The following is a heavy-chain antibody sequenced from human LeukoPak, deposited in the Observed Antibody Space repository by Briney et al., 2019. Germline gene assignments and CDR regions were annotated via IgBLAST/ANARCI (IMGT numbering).Heavy chain of an antibody. D-gene: IGHD2-8*01. Sequence: ASVKVSCKASGYTFTDYYIHWVRQAPGQGLEWMGWINPNSGGTNYAQKFQGRVTMTRDTSISTAYMELSRLRSDDTAVYYCARDPLTRYCTNGVCYKVGAFDIWGQGTMVTVSS. V-gene: IGHV1-2*02. CDR1: GYTFTDYY. CDR2: INPNSGGT. J-gene: IGHJ3*02. CDR3: ARDPLTRYCTNGVCYKVGAFDI.